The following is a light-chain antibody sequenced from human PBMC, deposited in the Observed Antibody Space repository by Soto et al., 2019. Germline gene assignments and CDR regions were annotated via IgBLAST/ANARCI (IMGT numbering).Light chain of an antibody. CDR1: QGISHY. CDR3: QQVNSSPFT. J-gene: IGKJ3*01. Sequence: DIQLTQSPSFLSASIGDRVTITCRASQGISHYLAWYQQKPGKAPKLLIFAASTLQSGVPSRFSGSGSGTEFTLTISSLQPEDFATYWCQQVNSSPFTFGPGTKVDIK. CDR2: AAS. V-gene: IGKV1-9*01.